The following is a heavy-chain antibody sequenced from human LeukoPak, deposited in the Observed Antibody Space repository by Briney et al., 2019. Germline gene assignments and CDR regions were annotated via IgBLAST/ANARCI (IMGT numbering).Heavy chain of an antibody. D-gene: IGHD4-17*01. V-gene: IGHV3-21*01. CDR3: ARDSPVYGEGGIGDAFDI. CDR2: ISSSSSYI. CDR1: GFTFSSYG. Sequence: GRSLRLSCAASGFTFSSYGMNWVRQAPGKGLEWVSSISSSSSYIYYAGSVKGRFTISRDNAKNSLYLQMNSLRAEDTAVYYCARDSPVYGEGGIGDAFDIWGQGTMVTVSS. J-gene: IGHJ3*02.